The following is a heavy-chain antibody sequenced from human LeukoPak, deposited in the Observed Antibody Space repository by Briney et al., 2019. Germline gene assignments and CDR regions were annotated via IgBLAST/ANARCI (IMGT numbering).Heavy chain of an antibody. J-gene: IGHJ4*02. CDR3: ARDAFYSSGTYFDY. CDR2: ISRDGSGT. Sequence: GRSLRLSCAASGFTFSGSAIHWVRQAPGKGLEGVAVISRDGSGTYYADSVKGRFTISRDNSKNTLYLQMNSLEPDDTAVYYCARDAFYSSGTYFDYWGQGTLVTVSS. V-gene: IGHV3-30*04. CDR1: GFTFSGSA. D-gene: IGHD3-10*01.